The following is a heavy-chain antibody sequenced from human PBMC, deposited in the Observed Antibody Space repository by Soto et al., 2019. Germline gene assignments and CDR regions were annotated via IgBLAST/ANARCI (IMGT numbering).Heavy chain of an antibody. Sequence: SETLSLTCTVSGGSISSYYWSWIRQPPGKGLEWIGYIYYSGGTNYNPSLKSRVTISVDTSKNQFSLKLSSVTAADTAVYYCARHYGPGFDYWGQGTLVTSPQ. CDR3: ARHYGPGFDY. V-gene: IGHV4-59*08. D-gene: IGHD4-17*01. J-gene: IGHJ4*02. CDR1: GGSISSYY. CDR2: IYYSGGT.